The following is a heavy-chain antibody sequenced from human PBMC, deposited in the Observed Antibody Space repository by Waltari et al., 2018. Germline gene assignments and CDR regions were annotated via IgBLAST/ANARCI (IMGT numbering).Heavy chain of an antibody. CDR2: LYHAGNT. CDR1: SFNVSSYY. CDR3: ARGNTKYGMDV. D-gene: IGHD3-10*01. J-gene: IGHJ6*02. V-gene: IGHV3-53*01. Sequence: EVQLVESGGHLIQPGGFLRLSCAASSFNVSSYYMNWVRQAPGKVLECVSILYHAGNTYYADSVKGRFTFSRDNSKNTLYLQMNSLRAEDTAVYYCARGNTKYGMDVWGQGTTVTVSS.